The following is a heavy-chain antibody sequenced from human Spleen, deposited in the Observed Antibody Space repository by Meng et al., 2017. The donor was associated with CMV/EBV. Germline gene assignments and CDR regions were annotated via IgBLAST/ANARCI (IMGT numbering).Heavy chain of an antibody. J-gene: IGHJ1*01. D-gene: IGHD2-2*01. V-gene: IGHV1-69*05. CDR3: ATDQVLPPTPAATYEH. CDR2: IIPIFGTA. Sequence: SVKVSCKASGGTFSSYAISWVRQAPGQGLEWMGGIIPIFGTANYAQKFQGRVTITTDESTSTAYMEVRSLRSDDTAVYYCATDQVLPPTPAATYEHWGQGTLVTVSS. CDR1: GGTFSSYA.